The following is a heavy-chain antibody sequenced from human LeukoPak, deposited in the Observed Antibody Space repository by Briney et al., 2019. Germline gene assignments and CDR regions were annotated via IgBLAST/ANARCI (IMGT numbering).Heavy chain of an antibody. D-gene: IGHD1-26*01. CDR1: RFTFSNYA. Sequence: GGSLRLSCAASRFTFSNYAMGWVRQGPGKGLEGVSAITGSGDYTDYADSVKGRFTISRDNSKNTAYLQMISLRAEDTAVYYCAKRSGINYGYFDSWGQGALVTVSS. CDR2: ITGSGDYT. J-gene: IGHJ4*02. V-gene: IGHV3-23*01. CDR3: AKRSGINYGYFDS.